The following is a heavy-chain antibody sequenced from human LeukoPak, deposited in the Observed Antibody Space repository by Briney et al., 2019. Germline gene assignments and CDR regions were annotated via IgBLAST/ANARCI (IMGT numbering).Heavy chain of an antibody. V-gene: IGHV1-2*02. D-gene: IGHD3-10*01. CDR3: ARGVGSGWYFDL. Sequence: ASVKVSCKASGYTFTSYGISWVRQAPGQGLEWMGWINPNNGGTNYAKNFQGRVTMTRDTSISTTYMELSGLTSDDTAVYYCARGVGSGWYFDLWGRGTLVTVSS. CDR1: GYTFTSYG. CDR2: INPNNGGT. J-gene: IGHJ2*01.